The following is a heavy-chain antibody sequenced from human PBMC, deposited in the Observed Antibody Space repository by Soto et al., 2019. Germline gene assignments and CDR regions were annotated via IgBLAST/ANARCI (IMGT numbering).Heavy chain of an antibody. CDR1: GYTFTSYD. CDR3: ARKSLTTGTTSGYYYYYMDV. CDR2: MNPNSGNT. Sequence: ASVKVSCKASGYTFTSYDINWVRQATGQGLEWMGWMNPNSGNTGYAQKFQGRVTMTRNTSISTAYMELSSLRSEDTAVYYCARKSLTTGTTSGYYYYYMDVWGKGTTVTVSS. J-gene: IGHJ6*03. V-gene: IGHV1-8*01. D-gene: IGHD1-1*01.